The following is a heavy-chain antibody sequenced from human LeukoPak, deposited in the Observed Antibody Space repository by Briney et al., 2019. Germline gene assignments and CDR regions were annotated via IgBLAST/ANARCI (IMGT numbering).Heavy chain of an antibody. J-gene: IGHJ4*02. D-gene: IGHD5-12*01. Sequence: PGGSLRLSCAASGFTFSSYGMHWVRQAPGKGLEWVAVISYDGSNKYYADSVKGRFTISRDNSKNTLYLQMNSLRAEDTAVYYCAKDIVATNYYFDYWGQGTLVTVSS. CDR3: AKDIVATNYYFDY. CDR2: ISYDGSNK. V-gene: IGHV3-30*18. CDR1: GFTFSSYG.